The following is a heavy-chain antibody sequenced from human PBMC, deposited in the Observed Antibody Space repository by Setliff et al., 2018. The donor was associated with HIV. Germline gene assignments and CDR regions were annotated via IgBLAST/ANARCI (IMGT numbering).Heavy chain of an antibody. J-gene: IGHJ1*01. CDR3: ARGGQNALRYFDWLPEGEYFHH. CDR2: INPNSGGT. V-gene: IGHV1-2*02. CDR1: GYSFTGYY. D-gene: IGHD3-9*01. Sequence: ASVKVSCKASGYSFTGYYIHWMRQAPGQGPEWLGWINPNSGGTNYAQKFQGRVTMTRDTSISTASMDLRSLRSDDTAFYYWARGGQNALRYFDWLPEGEYFHHWGQGTLVTVSS.